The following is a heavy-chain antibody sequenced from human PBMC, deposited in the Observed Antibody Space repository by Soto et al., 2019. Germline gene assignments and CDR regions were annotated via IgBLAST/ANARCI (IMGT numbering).Heavy chain of an antibody. CDR3: ARADYSQYYYYYYGMDV. CDR1: GFTFSDYY. D-gene: IGHD4-4*01. V-gene: IGHV3-11*01. Sequence: QVQLVESGGGLVKPGGSLRLSCAASGFTFSDYYMSWIRQAPGKGLEWVSYISSSGSTIYYADSVKGRFTISRDNAKNSLYLQMNSLRAEDMAVYYCARADYSQYYYYYYGMDVWGQGTTVTVSS. J-gene: IGHJ6*02. CDR2: ISSSGSTI.